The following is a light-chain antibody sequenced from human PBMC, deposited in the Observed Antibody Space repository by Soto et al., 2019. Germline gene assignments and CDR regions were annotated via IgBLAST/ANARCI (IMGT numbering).Light chain of an antibody. CDR1: QSISSN. J-gene: IGKJ4*01. CDR2: AAS. CDR3: QQRYSTPLT. V-gene: IGKV1-39*01. Sequence: DIQMTQAPSSLSASVVDRVTSTCRASQSISSNLNWYQQKPGKAPKLLIYAASSLQSGVPSRFSGGGSGTDVTLTISSLQPEEVATYSCQQRYSTPLTGGGGTKVDIK.